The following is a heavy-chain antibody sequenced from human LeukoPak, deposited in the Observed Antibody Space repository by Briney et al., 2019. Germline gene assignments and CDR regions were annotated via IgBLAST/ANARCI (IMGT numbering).Heavy chain of an antibody. D-gene: IGHD6-19*01. V-gene: IGHV3-21*01. J-gene: IGHJ4*02. CDR2: ISSSSSYI. Sequence: GGSLRLSCAASGLTFSSYSMNWVRQAPGKGLEWVSSISSSSSYIYYADSVKGRFPISRDNAKNSLYLQMNSLRAEDTAVYYCATDPPSGWYRHYFDYWGQGTLVTVSS. CDR1: GLTFSSYS. CDR3: ATDPPSGWYRHYFDY.